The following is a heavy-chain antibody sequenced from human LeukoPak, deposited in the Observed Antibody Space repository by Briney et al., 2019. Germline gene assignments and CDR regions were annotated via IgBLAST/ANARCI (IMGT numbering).Heavy chain of an antibody. CDR3: ARRIAASGTPLGY. Sequence: ASVKVSCKASGYTLTSYDINWVRQATRQGLEWMGWMNPNSGNTGYAQKFQGRVTITRNTSISTAYMELSSLRSEATAVYYCARRIAASGTPLGYWGQGTLLTVSS. CDR1: GYTLTSYD. J-gene: IGHJ4*02. D-gene: IGHD6-6*01. CDR2: MNPNSGNT. V-gene: IGHV1-8*03.